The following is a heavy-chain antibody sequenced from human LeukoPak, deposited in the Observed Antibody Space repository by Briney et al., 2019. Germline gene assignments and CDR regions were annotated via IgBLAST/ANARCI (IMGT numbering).Heavy chain of an antibody. V-gene: IGHV4-4*02. CDR3: ARDGSANYDYVWGSYRYWYYFDY. CDR1: GGSISSLNL. CDR2: MYLGGTT. D-gene: IGHD3-16*02. J-gene: IGHJ4*02. Sequence: SGTLSLTCIVSGGSISSLNLWSWLRQPPGKGLEWIGEMYLGGTTNFNPSLKSRVTILIDKSKNQLSLQLTSVTAADTAVYYCARDGSANYDYVWGSYRYWYYFDYWGQGTLVTVSS.